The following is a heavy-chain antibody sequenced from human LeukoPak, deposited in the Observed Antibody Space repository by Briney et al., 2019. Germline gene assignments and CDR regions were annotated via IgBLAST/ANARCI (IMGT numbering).Heavy chain of an antibody. CDR1: GFTFSSYA. CDR3: AGGQLRNYYYYMDV. Sequence: PGGSLRLSCAASGFTFSSYAMNWVRQAPGKGLEWVSGISGSGTTTYYADSVKGRFTMSRDNSKKTLYLQMNSLRAEDTAVYYCAGGQLRNYYYYMDVWGKGTTVTVSS. CDR2: ISGSGTTT. D-gene: IGHD3-16*01. J-gene: IGHJ6*03. V-gene: IGHV3-23*01.